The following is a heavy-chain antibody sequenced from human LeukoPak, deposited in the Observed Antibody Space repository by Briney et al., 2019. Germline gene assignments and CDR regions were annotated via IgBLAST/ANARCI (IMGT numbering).Heavy chain of an antibody. CDR3: ARSDTRSSDAFDI. Sequence: ASVKVSCKASGYTFTGYYMHWVRQAPGQGLEWMGWISAYNGSTNYAQKLQGRVTMTTDTSTSTAYMELRSLRSDDTAVYYCARSDTRSSDAFDIWGQGTRVTVSS. CDR2: ISAYNGST. D-gene: IGHD6-6*01. CDR1: GYTFTGYY. V-gene: IGHV1-18*04. J-gene: IGHJ3*02.